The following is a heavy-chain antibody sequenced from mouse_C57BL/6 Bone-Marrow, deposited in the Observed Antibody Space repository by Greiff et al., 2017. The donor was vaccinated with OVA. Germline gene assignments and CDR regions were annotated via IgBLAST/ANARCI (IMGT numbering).Heavy chain of an antibody. Sequence: QVQLQQPGAELVKPGASVKLSCKASGYTFTSYWMHWVKQRPGQGLEWIGMIHPNSGSTNYNEKFKSKATLTVDKSYSTDYMQLSSLASEDTAFYSCARGRFAYWCRGTLVTVSA. J-gene: IGHJ3*01. CDR1: GYTFTSYW. CDR2: IHPNSGST. V-gene: IGHV1-64*01. CDR3: ARGRFAY.